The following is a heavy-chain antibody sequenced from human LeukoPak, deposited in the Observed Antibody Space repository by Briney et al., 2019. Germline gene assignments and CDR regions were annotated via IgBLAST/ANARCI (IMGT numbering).Heavy chain of an antibody. J-gene: IGHJ4*02. CDR3: ELRSSHFDY. Sequence: SETLSLTCAVYGESFSGYYWSWIRQPPGKGLEWIGEINHSGSTNYNPSLKSRVTISVDTSKNQFSLKLSSVTAADTAVYYCELRSSHFDYWGQGTLVTVSS. CDR1: GESFSGYY. D-gene: IGHD4-17*01. V-gene: IGHV4-34*01. CDR2: INHSGST.